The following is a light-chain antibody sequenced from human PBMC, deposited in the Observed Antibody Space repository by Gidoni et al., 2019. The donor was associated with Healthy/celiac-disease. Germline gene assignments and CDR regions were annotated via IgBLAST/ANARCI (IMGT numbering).Light chain of an antibody. V-gene: IGKV3-20*01. CDR1: QSVSSSY. CDR2: GAS. J-gene: IGKJ2*01. Sequence: ELVLTQSPGPLSLSPGERATLSCRASQSVSSSYLAWYQQKPGQAPRLLIYGASSRATGIPDRFSGSGSGTDFTLTISRLEPEDVAVYYCQQYGSSPWTFGQGTKLEIK. CDR3: QQYGSSPWT.